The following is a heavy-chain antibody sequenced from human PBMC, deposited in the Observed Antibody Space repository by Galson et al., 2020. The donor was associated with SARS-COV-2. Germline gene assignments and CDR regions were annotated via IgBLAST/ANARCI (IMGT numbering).Heavy chain of an antibody. V-gene: IGHV4-34*01. CDR3: ARGRFLEWSYAFDY. CDR2: INHSGST. CDR1: GGSFSGYY. Sequence: SETLSLTCAVYGGSFSGYYWSWIRQPPGKGLEWIGEINHSGSTNYNPSLKSRVTISVDTSKNQFSLKLSSVTAADTAVYYCARGRFLEWSYAFDYWGQGTLVTVSS. J-gene: IGHJ4*02. D-gene: IGHD3-3*01.